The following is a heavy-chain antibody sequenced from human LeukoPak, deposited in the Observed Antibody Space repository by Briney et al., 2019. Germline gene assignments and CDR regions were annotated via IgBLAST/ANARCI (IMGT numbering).Heavy chain of an antibody. CDR1: GFTFSNYP. D-gene: IGHD3-22*01. J-gene: IGHJ3*02. CDR2: ISGTGGST. CDR3: AKECGRDYDDRAFDI. Sequence: GGSLRLSCAASGFTFSNYPMNWVRQSPERGLEWVSAISGTGGSTSYADPLKGRFTISRDNSKNTQYLQMSSLTAEDTAVYYCAKECGRDYDDRAFDIWGQGTMVTVSS. V-gene: IGHV3-23*01.